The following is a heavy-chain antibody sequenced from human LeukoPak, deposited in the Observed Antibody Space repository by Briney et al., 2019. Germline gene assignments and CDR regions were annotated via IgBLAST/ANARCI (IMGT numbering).Heavy chain of an antibody. CDR3: ATYSSSSYYLPY. J-gene: IGHJ4*02. CDR1: GGTFSSYA. Sequence: ASVKVSCKASGGTFSSYAISWVRQAPGQGLEWMGGIIPIFGTANYAQKFQGRVTITADESTSTAYMELSSLRSGDTAVYYCATYSSSSYYLPYWAQETLATFPS. V-gene: IGHV1-69*13. CDR2: IIPIFGTA. D-gene: IGHD6-6*01.